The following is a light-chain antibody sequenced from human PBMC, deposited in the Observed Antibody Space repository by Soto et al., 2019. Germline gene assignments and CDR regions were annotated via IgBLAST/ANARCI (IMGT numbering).Light chain of an antibody. V-gene: IGLV2-14*01. CDR2: DVN. J-gene: IGLJ1*01. CDR1: SSDVGGYNL. CDR3: CSYKSSSTRPYV. Sequence: QSALTQPASVSGSPGQSITISCTGTSSDVGGYNLVSWYQQYPDKAPKLMIFDVNTRPSGVSNRFSGSKSGNTASLTISGLQAEDEADYYCCSYKSSSTRPYVFGTGTKLTVL.